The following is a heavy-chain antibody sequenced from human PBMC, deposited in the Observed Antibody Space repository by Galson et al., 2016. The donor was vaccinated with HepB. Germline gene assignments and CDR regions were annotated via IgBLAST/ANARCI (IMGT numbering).Heavy chain of an antibody. CDR3: ARSPWSRDYFPTYWFDS. CDR1: GFTVSRNH. J-gene: IGHJ5*01. D-gene: IGHD3-3*01. Sequence: SLRLSCAASGFTVSRNHMSWVRQAPGKGLEWVSVIYSGGSTYYSDSVRGRFTISRDISKNTVFLQVNSLRAEDTALYYCARSPWSRDYFPTYWFDSWGQGTLVIVSS. CDR2: IYSGGST. V-gene: IGHV3-53*01.